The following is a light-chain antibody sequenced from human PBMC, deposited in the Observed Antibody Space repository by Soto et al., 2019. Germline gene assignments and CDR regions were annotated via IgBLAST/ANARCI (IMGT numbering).Light chain of an antibody. V-gene: IGKV1-39*01. CDR1: QSISNY. Sequence: DIQMTQSPSSLSASVGDRVTITCRASQSISNYLNWCQQKPGKAPKLLIYAASSLQSGVPSRFSGCGSGTDFTLTISSLQPEDFATYYCQQSYSTPYTFGQGTKLEIK. CDR3: QQSYSTPYT. J-gene: IGKJ2*01. CDR2: AAS.